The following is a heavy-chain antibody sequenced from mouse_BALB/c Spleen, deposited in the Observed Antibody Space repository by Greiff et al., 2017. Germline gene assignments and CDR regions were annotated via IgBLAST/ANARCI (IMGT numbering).Heavy chain of an antibody. D-gene: IGHD1-1*01. Sequence: QVQLQQSGAELVKPGASVKLSCKASGYTFTSYYMYWVKQRPGQGLEWIGEINPSNGGTNFNEKFKSKATLTVDKSSSTAYMQLSSLTSEDSAVYYCTRGGTTVGGLDYWGQGTTLTVSS. CDR1: GYTFTSYY. J-gene: IGHJ2*01. CDR3: TRGGTTVGGLDY. V-gene: IGHV1S81*02. CDR2: INPSNGGT.